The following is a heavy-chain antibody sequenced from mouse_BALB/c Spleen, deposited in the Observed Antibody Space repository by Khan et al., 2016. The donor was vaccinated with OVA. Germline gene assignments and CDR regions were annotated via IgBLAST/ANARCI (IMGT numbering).Heavy chain of an antibody. V-gene: IGHV1-7*01. Sequence: QVQLQQSGAELAKPGASVKMSCKASGYTFINYWILWVKQRPGQGLEWIGYINPSTGYTEYNQNFKDKAKLTADKSSSTAYMQLSSLTSEDSAVYYCARRGLRWYFDYWGQGTTLTVSS. CDR2: INPSTGYT. CDR1: GYTFINYW. D-gene: IGHD1-1*01. J-gene: IGHJ2*01. CDR3: ARRGLRWYFDY.